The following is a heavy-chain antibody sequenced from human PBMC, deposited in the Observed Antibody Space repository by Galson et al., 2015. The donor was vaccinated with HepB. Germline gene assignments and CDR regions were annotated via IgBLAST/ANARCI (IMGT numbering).Heavy chain of an antibody. Sequence: SLRLSCAASGFTFRDFYMSWVRQAPGKGPDYISYISSGGTITFYADSVKGRFTVSRDNAKKSVHLQVNRLTGADTAVYYCARHVEYCSNGTCYFGMDVWGQGTTVTVSS. V-gene: IGHV3-11*01. CDR3: ARHVEYCSNGTCYFGMDV. CDR1: GFTFRDFY. D-gene: IGHD2-8*01. CDR2: ISSGGTIT. J-gene: IGHJ6*02.